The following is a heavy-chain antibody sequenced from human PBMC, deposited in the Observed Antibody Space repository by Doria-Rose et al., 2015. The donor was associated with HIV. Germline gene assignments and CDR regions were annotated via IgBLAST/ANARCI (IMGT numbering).Heavy chain of an antibody. Sequence: SGPVLVKPTETLTLTCTVSGVSLSSPGMGVSWIRQPPGKALEWLANIFSDDERSYKTSLKGRLTISRGTSKSQVVLTMTDMDPVDTATYYCARIKSSRWYHKYYFDFWGQGTLVIVSA. CDR1: GVSLSSPGMG. D-gene: IGHD6-13*01. J-gene: IGHJ4*02. V-gene: IGHV2-26*01. CDR3: ARIKSSRWYHKYYFDF. CDR2: IFSDDER.